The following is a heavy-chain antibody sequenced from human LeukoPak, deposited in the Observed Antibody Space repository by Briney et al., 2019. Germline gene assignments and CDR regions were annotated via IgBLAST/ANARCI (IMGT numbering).Heavy chain of an antibody. CDR1: GFTFSSYA. D-gene: IGHD2-2*02. CDR3: ARDQEYCSSTSCYRWFDP. J-gene: IGHJ5*02. CDR2: ISSSSSTI. V-gene: IGHV3-48*01. Sequence: GSLRLSCAASGFTFSSYAMHWVRQAPGKGLEWVSYISSSSSTIYYADSVKGRFTISRDNAKNSLYLQMNSLRAEDTAVYYCARDQEYCSSTSCYRWFDPWGQGTLVTVSS.